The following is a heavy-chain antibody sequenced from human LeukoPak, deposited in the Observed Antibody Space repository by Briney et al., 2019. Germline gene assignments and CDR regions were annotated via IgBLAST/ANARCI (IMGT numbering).Heavy chain of an antibody. D-gene: IGHD3-9*01. V-gene: IGHV4-4*02. CDR2: IHRDGRT. J-gene: IGHJ4*02. Sequence: SETLSLTCAVSGVSISSSEWWIWVRQPPGQGLEWIGEIHRDGRTRYNPSLKSRVTMSMDHSKNQFSLSVTSVTAADTAIYYCGKTDIYFNPIDYWGPGSLVTVSS. CDR1: GVSISSSEW. CDR3: GKTDIYFNPIDY.